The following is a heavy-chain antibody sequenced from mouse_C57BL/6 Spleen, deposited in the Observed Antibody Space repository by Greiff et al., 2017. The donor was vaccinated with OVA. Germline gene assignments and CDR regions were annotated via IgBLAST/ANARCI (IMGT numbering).Heavy chain of an antibody. CDR3: ARHYYDEGYYFDY. CDR2: ISSGGSYT. J-gene: IGHJ2*01. CDR1: GFTFSSYG. V-gene: IGHV5-6*02. D-gene: IGHD1-1*01. Sequence: DVKLVESGGDLVKPGGSLKLSCAASGFTFSSYGMSWVRQTPDKRLEWVATISSGGSYTYYPDSVKGRFTISRDNAKNTLYLQMSSLKSEDTAMYYCARHYYDEGYYFDYWGQGTTLTVSS.